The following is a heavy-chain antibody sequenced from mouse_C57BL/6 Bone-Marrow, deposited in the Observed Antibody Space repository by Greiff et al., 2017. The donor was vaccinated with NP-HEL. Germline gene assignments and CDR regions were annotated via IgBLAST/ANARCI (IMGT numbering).Heavy chain of an antibody. CDR2: INPSSGYT. J-gene: IGHJ2*01. D-gene: IGHD2-4*01. V-gene: IGHV1-7*01. CDR1: GYTFTSYW. Sequence: VQLQQSGAELAKPGASVKLSCKASGYTFTSYWMHWVKQRPGQGLEWIGYINPSSGYTKYNPKFKDKATLTADKSSSTAYMQLSSLTYEDAAVYYCARGVYYDYDRFDYWGQGTTLTVSS. CDR3: ARGVYYDYDRFDY.